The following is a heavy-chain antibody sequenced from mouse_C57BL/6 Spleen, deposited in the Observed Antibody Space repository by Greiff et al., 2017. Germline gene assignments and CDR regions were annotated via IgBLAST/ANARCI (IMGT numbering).Heavy chain of an antibody. CDR1: GYTFTDYN. Sequence: VQLKQSGPELVKPGASVKIPCKASGYTFTDYNMDWVKQSHGKSLEWIGDINPNNGGTIYNQKFKGKATLTVDKSSSTAYMELRSLTSEDTAVYYCARSLYYGNSLDYWGQGTTLTVSS. CDR3: ARSLYYGNSLDY. D-gene: IGHD2-1*01. V-gene: IGHV1-18*01. J-gene: IGHJ2*01. CDR2: INPNNGGT.